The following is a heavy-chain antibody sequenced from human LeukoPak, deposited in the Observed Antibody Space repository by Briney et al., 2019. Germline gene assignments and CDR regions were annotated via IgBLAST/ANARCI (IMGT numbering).Heavy chain of an antibody. CDR1: GGSISSSNW. Sequence: SGTLSLTCAVSGGSISSSNWWSWVRQPPGKGLEWIGEIYHSGSTNYNPSLKSRVTISVDTSKNQFSLKLSSVTAADTAVYYCAETAIWFGELFGMDVWGKGTTVTISS. CDR2: IYHSGST. CDR3: AETAIWFGELFGMDV. V-gene: IGHV4-4*02. J-gene: IGHJ6*03. D-gene: IGHD3-10*01.